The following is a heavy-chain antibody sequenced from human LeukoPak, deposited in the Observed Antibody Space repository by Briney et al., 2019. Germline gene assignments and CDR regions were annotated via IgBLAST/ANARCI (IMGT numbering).Heavy chain of an antibody. CDR3: ARQGYDILTGYIDAFDI. CDR2: INHSGST. D-gene: IGHD3-9*01. J-gene: IGHJ3*02. CDR1: GGSFSDYY. V-gene: IGHV4-34*01. Sequence: SETLSLTCAVYGGSFSDYYWSWIRQPPGKGLEWIGGINHSGSTNYSPSLKSRVTISIDTSKNQFSLKLRSVTAADTAIYYCARQGYDILTGYIDAFDIWGQGTMVTVSS.